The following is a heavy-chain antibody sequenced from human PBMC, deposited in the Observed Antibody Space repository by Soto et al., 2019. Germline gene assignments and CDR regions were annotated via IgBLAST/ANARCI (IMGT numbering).Heavy chain of an antibody. CDR3: AGLYPYESSGYQLNY. Sequence: SETLSLTCTVSGGSISSSSSYWGWIRQPPGKGLEWVGSIYYLGNTYYNPSLGSRITISVDTSKNQFSLKLRSVTAADTAVFYCAGLYPYESSGYQLNYWSQGALVTVSS. CDR1: GGSISSSSSY. J-gene: IGHJ4*02. D-gene: IGHD3-22*01. V-gene: IGHV4-39*01. CDR2: IYYLGNT.